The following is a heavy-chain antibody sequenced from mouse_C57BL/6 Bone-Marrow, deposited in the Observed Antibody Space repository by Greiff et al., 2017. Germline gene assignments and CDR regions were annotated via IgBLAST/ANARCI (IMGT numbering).Heavy chain of an antibody. CDR1: GFNIKDDY. CDR2: IDPENGDT. D-gene: IGHD2-4*01. CDR3: TVFYYDYSYYFDY. Sequence: VQLQQSGAELVRPGASVKLSCTASGFNIKDDYMHWVKQRPEQGLEWIGWIDPENGDTEYASKFQGKATIKADTSSNTAYLQLSSLTSEDTAVYYCTVFYYDYSYYFDYWGQGTTLTVSS. J-gene: IGHJ2*01. V-gene: IGHV14-4*01.